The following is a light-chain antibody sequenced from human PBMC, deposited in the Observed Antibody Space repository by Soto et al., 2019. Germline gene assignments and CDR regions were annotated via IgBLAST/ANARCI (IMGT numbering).Light chain of an antibody. CDR2: GAS. CDR3: QQYNDWPRT. J-gene: IGKJ1*01. V-gene: IGKV3-15*01. CDR1: QSVSSN. Sequence: EIVLTQSPGTLSLSPGERATLSCRASQSVSSNSLAWYHQKPGQPPRLLIYGASTRATGSPDRFSASGSATEFTLTISSLLSEDFAVYYCQQYNDWPRTFGQGTKVDIK.